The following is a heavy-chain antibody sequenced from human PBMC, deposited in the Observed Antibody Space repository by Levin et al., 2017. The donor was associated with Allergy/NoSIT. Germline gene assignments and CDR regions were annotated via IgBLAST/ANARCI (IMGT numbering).Heavy chain of an antibody. CDR3: ARDLPRHSSSWYGMDV. Sequence: GGSLRLSCAASGFTVSSNYMSWVRQAPGKGLEWVSVIYSGGSTYYADSVKGRFTISRDNSKNTLYLQMNSLRAEDTAVYYCARDLPRHSSSWYGMDVWGQGTTVTVSS. CDR2: IYSGGST. D-gene: IGHD6-13*01. CDR1: GFTVSSNY. J-gene: IGHJ6*02. V-gene: IGHV3-53*01.